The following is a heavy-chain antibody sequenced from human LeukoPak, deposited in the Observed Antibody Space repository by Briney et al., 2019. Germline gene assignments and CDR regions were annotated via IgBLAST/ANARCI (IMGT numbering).Heavy chain of an antibody. CDR2: ISGSGTTT. J-gene: IGHJ4*02. CDR1: GFTFTNYA. CDR3: AKDLRYTTGWYAFGS. D-gene: IGHD6-19*01. Sequence: PGGSLRLSCAASGFTFTNYATSWVRQAPGKGLEWVSTISGSGTTTSYADSVKGRFTISRDKSKNTLYLQMNSLRAEDAAVYYCAKDLRYTTGWYAFGSWGQGTLVTVS. V-gene: IGHV3-23*01.